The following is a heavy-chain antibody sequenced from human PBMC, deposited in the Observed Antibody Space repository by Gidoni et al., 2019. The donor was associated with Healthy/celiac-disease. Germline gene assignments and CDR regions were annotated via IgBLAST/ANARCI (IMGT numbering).Heavy chain of an antibody. Sequence: EVQLVQSGAEVKKPGESLKISCKGSGYSFTSYWIGLVRQMPGKGLEWMGIIYPGDSDTRYSPSFQGQVTISADKSISTAYLQWSSLKASDTAMYYCARHGPYFNDYGDYYYYYYGMDVWGQGTTVTVSS. D-gene: IGHD4-17*01. J-gene: IGHJ6*02. CDR1: GYSFTSYW. V-gene: IGHV5-51*01. CDR2: IYPGDSDT. CDR3: ARHGPYFNDYGDYYYYYYGMDV.